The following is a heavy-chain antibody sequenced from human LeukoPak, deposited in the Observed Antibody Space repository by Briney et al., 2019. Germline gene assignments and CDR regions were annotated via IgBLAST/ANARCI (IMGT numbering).Heavy chain of an antibody. CDR1: GGTFSSYA. J-gene: IGHJ3*02. CDR2: IIPIFGTA. V-gene: IGHV1-69*01. Sequence: GASVKVSCKASGGTFSSYAISWVRQAPGQGLEWMGGIIPIFGTANYAQKFQGRVTITADESTSTAYMELSSLRPEDTAVYYCAREDGGYGDYGISPDAFDIWGQGTMVTASS. CDR3: AREDGGYGDYGISPDAFDI. D-gene: IGHD4-17*01.